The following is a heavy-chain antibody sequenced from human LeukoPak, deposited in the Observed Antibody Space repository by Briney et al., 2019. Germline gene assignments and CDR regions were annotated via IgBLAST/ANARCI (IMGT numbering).Heavy chain of an antibody. CDR3: ATIAAY. V-gene: IGHV3-9*01. Sequence: GRSLRLSCAASGFTFDDYAMHWVRRAPGKGLEWVSGISWNSGSIGYADSVKGRFTISRDNAKNSLYLQMNSLRAEDTALYYCATIAAYWGQGTLVTVSS. CDR2: ISWNSGSI. D-gene: IGHD6-25*01. CDR1: GFTFDDYA. J-gene: IGHJ4*02.